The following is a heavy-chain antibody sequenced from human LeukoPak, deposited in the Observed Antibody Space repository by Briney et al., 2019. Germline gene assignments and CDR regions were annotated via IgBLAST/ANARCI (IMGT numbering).Heavy chain of an antibody. Sequence: HPGGSLRLSCAASGFIFDDYAMNWVRQAPGKGLEWVAGISWNGGRITYADSVEGRFTISRDNAKNSLYLQMNSLRAEDTAVYYCAKKNYCDGWGQGTLVTVSS. J-gene: IGHJ4*02. CDR2: ISWNGGRI. CDR1: GFIFDDYA. V-gene: IGHV3-9*01. CDR3: AKKNYCDG.